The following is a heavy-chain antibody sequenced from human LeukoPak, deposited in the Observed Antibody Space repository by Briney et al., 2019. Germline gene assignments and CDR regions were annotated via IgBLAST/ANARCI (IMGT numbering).Heavy chain of an antibody. J-gene: IGHJ6*02. Sequence: SETLSLTCAVYGGSFSGYYWSWIRQPPGKGLEWIGEINHSGSTNYNPSLKSRVTISVDTSKNQFSLKLNSVTAADTAVYYCARAGGTNYYYYGMDVWGQGTTVTVSS. CDR2: INHSGST. CDR3: ARAGGTNYYYYGMDV. CDR1: GGSFSGYY. V-gene: IGHV4-34*01. D-gene: IGHD1-1*01.